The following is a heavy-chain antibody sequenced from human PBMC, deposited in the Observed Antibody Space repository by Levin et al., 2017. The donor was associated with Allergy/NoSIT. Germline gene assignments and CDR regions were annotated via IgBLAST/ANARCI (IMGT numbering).Heavy chain of an antibody. J-gene: IGHJ4*02. CDR3: AAGTDARKTGY. CDR2: FYHTGTP. Sequence: PSETLSLTCTVSNGSISSYWWSWIRQTPGKGLEWIGYFYHTGTPYYTPSLESRLTISEDTPNKQFSLKLKSVTAADTAVYYCAAGTDARKTGYWGQGILVSV. V-gene: IGHV4-59*01. D-gene: IGHD2-2*01. CDR1: NGSISSYW.